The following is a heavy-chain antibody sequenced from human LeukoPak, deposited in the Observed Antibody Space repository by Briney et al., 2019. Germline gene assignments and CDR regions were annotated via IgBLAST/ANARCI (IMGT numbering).Heavy chain of an antibody. Sequence: PGGSLRLSCAASGFTFSSYAMSWVRQAPGKGLEWVSAISGSGGSTYYADSVKGRFTISRDNSKNTLYLQMNSLRAEDTAVYYCAKESPLGYDFWSGYSSGSWFDPWGQGTLFTVSS. J-gene: IGHJ5*02. D-gene: IGHD3-3*01. V-gene: IGHV3-23*01. CDR2: ISGSGGST. CDR1: GFTFSSYA. CDR3: AKESPLGYDFWSGYSSGSWFDP.